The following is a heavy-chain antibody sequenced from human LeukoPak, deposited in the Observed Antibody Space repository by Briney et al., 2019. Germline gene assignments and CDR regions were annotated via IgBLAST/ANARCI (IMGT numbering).Heavy chain of an antibody. V-gene: IGHV4-30-2*01. CDR1: GGSISSGGYS. Sequence: SETLSLTCAGSGGSISSGGYSWSRIGQPPGKGLEWIGYIYHRGRTYYNPSLKSRVTISVDRSKNQFSLKLSSVTAADTAVFFCVRHTTAYEFWSGYQYPVRYNWFDPWGQGTLVTVSS. D-gene: IGHD3-3*01. CDR3: VRHTTAYEFWSGYQYPVRYNWFDP. J-gene: IGHJ5*02. CDR2: IYHRGRT.